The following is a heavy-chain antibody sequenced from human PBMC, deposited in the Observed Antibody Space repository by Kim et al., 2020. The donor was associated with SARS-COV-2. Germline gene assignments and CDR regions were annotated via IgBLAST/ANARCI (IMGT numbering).Heavy chain of an antibody. CDR1: GFTFSDYY. CDR2: ISVSSSYT. D-gene: IGHD6-13*01. J-gene: IGHJ6*02. Sequence: GGSLRLSCAASGFTFSDYYMSWIRQAPGKGLEWVSYISVSSSYTKYADSVKGRFTISRDNARNSLYLQMNSLRAEDTAVYYCARSSSRYGLDVWGQGTTVTVSS. V-gene: IGHV3-11*03. CDR3: ARSSSRYGLDV.